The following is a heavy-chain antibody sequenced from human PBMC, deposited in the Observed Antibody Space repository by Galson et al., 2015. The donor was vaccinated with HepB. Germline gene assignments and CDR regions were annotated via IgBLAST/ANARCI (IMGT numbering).Heavy chain of an antibody. CDR2: IIPIFGTA. D-gene: IGHD3-10*01. Sequence: SVKVSCKASGGTFSSYAISWVRQAPGQGLEWMGGIIPIFGTANYAQKFQGRVTITADKSTSTAYMELSSLRSEDTAVYYCARNSQRGDAGITMVRGPAPPYYYYGMDVWGQGTTVTVSS. CDR3: ARNSQRGDAGITMVRGPAPPYYYYGMDV. J-gene: IGHJ6*02. CDR1: GGTFSSYA. V-gene: IGHV1-69*06.